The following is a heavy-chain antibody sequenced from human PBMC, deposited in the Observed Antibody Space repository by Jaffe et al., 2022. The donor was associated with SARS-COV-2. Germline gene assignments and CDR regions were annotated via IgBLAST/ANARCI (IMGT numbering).Heavy chain of an antibody. Sequence: QVQLQQWGAGLLKPSETLSLTCAVYGGSFSGYYWSWIRQPPGKGLEWIGEINHSGSTNYNPSLKSRVTISVDTSKNQFSLKLSSVTAADTAVYYCARGLAYYDFWSGYTPYGMDVWGQGTTVTVSS. CDR1: GGSFSGYY. D-gene: IGHD3-3*01. CDR2: INHSGST. CDR3: ARGLAYYDFWSGYTPYGMDV. V-gene: IGHV4-34*01. J-gene: IGHJ6*02.